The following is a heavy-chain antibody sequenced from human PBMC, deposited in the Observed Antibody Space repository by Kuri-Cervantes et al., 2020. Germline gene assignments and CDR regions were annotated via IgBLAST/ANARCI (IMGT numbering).Heavy chain of an antibody. CDR2: IGTAGDT. J-gene: IGHJ6*02. D-gene: IGHD1-1*01. CDR3: ARVSGYILRAYGMDV. CDR1: GFTFSSYS. V-gene: IGHV3-13*01. Sequence: GESLKISCAASGFTFSSYSMNWVRQAPGKGLEWVSAIGTAGDTYYPGSVKGRFTISRDNAKNSLYLQMNSLRAEDTAVYYCARVSGYILRAYGMDVWGQGTTVTVSS.